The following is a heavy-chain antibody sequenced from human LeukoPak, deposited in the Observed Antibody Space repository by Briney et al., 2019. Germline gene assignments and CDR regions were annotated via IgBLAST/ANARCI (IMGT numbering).Heavy chain of an antibody. CDR1: GFTFSDYA. V-gene: IGHV3-48*01. J-gene: IGHJ4*02. Sequence: GGSLRLSCAASGFTFSDYAMNWVRQAPGKGLEWVSYISSSSNIIYYADSVQGRFTLSRDNAKSSLYLQMNSLSAEDTAVYFCARGDPVYDFWSGGDYWGQGTLVTVSS. CDR2: ISSSSNII. D-gene: IGHD3-3*01. CDR3: ARGDPVYDFWSGGDY.